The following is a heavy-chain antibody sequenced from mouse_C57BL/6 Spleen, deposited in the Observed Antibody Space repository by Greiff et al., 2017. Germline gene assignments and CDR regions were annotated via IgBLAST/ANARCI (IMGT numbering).Heavy chain of an antibody. CDR1: GYTFTSYG. V-gene: IGHV1-81*01. Sequence: VQLQQSGAELARPGASVKLSCKASGYTFTSYGISWVKQRTGQGLEWIGEIYPRSGNTYYYEKFKGKATLTADKSSSTAYMELRSLTSEDSAVYFCARSENYGSSLYYFDYWGQGTTLTVSS. D-gene: IGHD1-1*01. CDR3: ARSENYGSSLYYFDY. J-gene: IGHJ2*01. CDR2: IYPRSGNT.